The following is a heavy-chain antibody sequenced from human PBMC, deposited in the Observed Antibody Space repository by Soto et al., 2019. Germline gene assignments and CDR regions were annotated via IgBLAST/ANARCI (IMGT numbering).Heavy chain of an antibody. CDR3: ARVGDIVVVPDATQHDSDDAFDI. J-gene: IGHJ3*02. CDR2: MNPNSGNT. V-gene: IGHV1-8*01. CDR1: GSSLTSYD. Sequence: XSVKGSSTAFGSSLTSYDIGWVRRAAGQGLEWMGWMNPNSGNTGYAQKFQCRVTMTRNTSISTAYMELSSLRSEDTAVYYCARVGDIVVVPDATQHDSDDAFDIWGQRTMVTVSS. D-gene: IGHD2-2*01.